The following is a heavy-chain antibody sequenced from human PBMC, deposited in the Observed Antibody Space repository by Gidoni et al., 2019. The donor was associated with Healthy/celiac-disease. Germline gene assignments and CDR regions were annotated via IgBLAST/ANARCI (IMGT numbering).Heavy chain of an antibody. CDR2: IYYSGST. V-gene: IGHV4-39*01. J-gene: IGHJ4*02. CDR1: GGSISSSSYS. CDR3: ARLSDSSGNRPYYFDY. D-gene: IGHD3-22*01. Sequence: QLQLQESGPGLVKPSETLSLTCTVSGGSISSSSYSWGWLRQPPGKGMEWIGSIYYSGSTYYNPSLKSRVTRSVDTSKNQCSLKLSSVTAADTAVYYCARLSDSSGNRPYYFDYWGQGTLVTVSS.